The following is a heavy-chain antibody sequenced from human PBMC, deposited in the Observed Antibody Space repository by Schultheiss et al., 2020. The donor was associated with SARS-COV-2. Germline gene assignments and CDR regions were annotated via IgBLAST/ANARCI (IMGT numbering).Heavy chain of an antibody. Sequence: ASVKVSCKASGYTFTSYYMHWVRQAPGQGLEWMGWINPNSGGTNYAQKFQGRVTMTRDTSISTAYMELSRLRSDDTAVYYCARGLGYCSSTSCYPFDYWGQGTLATVS. V-gene: IGHV1-2*02. CDR2: INPNSGGT. J-gene: IGHJ4*02. D-gene: IGHD2-2*01. CDR3: ARGLGYCSSTSCYPFDY. CDR1: GYTFTSYY.